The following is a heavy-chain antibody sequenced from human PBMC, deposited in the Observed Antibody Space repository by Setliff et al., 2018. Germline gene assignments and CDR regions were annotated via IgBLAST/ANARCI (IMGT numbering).Heavy chain of an antibody. CDR3: ARDQVYGSSWYYYYYGMDV. J-gene: IGHJ6*02. Sequence: GGSLRLSCAASGFTFSSYSMNWVRQAPGKGLEWVPYISSSSSTIYYADSVKGRFTISRDNAKNSLYLQMNSLRDEDTAVYYCARDQVYGSSWYYYYYGMDVWGQGTTVTVSS. D-gene: IGHD6-13*01. V-gene: IGHV3-48*02. CDR1: GFTFSSYS. CDR2: ISSSSSTI.